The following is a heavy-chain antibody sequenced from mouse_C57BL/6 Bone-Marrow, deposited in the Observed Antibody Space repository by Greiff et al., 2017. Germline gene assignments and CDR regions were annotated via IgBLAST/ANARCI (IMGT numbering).Heavy chain of an antibody. CDR2: IYPRSGNT. V-gene: IGHV1-81*01. J-gene: IGHJ4*01. CDR3: ANYYGSRRAMDY. Sequence: QVQLKQSGAELARPGASVKLSCTASGYTFTSYGISWVKQRTGQGLEWIGEIYPRSGNTYYNEKFKGKATLTADKSSSTAYMELRSLTSEDSAVYFCANYYGSRRAMDYWGQGTSVTVSS. CDR1: GYTFTSYG. D-gene: IGHD1-1*01.